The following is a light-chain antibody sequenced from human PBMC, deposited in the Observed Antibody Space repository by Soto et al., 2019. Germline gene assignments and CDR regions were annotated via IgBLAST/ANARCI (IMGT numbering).Light chain of an antibody. CDR1: QSVSSN. Sequence: EIVMTQSPATLSVSPGERATLSCRASQSVSSNLAWYQQKPGQAPRLLIYGASTRATGIPARFSGSGSGTEFTLTISSLQSEDFAVYYCQQSNNWPPETFGPGTKVDIK. CDR2: GAS. J-gene: IGKJ3*01. CDR3: QQSNNWPPET. V-gene: IGKV3-15*01.